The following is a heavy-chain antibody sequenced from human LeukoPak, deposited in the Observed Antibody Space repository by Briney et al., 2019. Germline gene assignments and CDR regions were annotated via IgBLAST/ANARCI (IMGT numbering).Heavy chain of an antibody. CDR3: AKDRSDAVMVYNFDY. CDR1: GFTFSSYA. CDR2: ISGDGSAT. J-gene: IGHJ4*02. D-gene: IGHD5-18*01. Sequence: PGGSLRLSCAASGFTFSSYAMTWVRQAPGRGLEWVSSISGDGSATYYADSVKGRFTISRDNSKNTLFLQMNSLRAEDSAVYYCAKDRSDAVMVYNFDYWGQGTLVTVSS. V-gene: IGHV3-23*01.